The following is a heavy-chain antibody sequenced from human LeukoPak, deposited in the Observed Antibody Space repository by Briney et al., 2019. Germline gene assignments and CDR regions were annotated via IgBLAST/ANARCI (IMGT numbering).Heavy chain of an antibody. J-gene: IGHJ4*02. CDR3: ARVGGYYDFWSGRPFDY. D-gene: IGHD3-3*01. CDR1: GFTFSSYS. Sequence: QPGGSLRLSCAASGFTFSSYSMNWVRQAPGKGLEWVSYISSSSRTIYYADSVKGRFTISRDNAKNSLYLQMNSLRAEDTAVYYCARVGGYYDFWSGRPFDYWGQGTLVTVSS. V-gene: IGHV3-48*01. CDR2: ISSSSRTI.